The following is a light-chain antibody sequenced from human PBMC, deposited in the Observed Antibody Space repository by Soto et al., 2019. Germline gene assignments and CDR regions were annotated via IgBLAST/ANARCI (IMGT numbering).Light chain of an antibody. CDR3: QQSFSAPLT. V-gene: IGKV1-39*01. J-gene: IGKJ2*01. Sequence: DIKMSQSPSSLSTSVGDSVTITCRASETIIDYLNWYQQQPGEAPKLLIFSASSLHSGVPSRFRGSGSGTHFTLTISSLQPEDFATYFCQQSFSAPLTFDQGTKLQAK. CDR2: SAS. CDR1: ETIIDY.